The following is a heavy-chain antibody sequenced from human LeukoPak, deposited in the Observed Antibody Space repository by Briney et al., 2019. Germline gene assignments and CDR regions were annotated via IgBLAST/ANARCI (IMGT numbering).Heavy chain of an antibody. Sequence: PGGSLRLSCAASGFTFSSYAMHWVRQAPGKGLEWVAVISYDGSSKYYADSVKGRFTISRDNSKNTLYLQMNSLRAEDTAVYYCARDRYYDSSGYSDYWGQGTLVTVSS. CDR1: GFTFSSYA. CDR3: ARDRYYDSSGYSDY. J-gene: IGHJ4*02. V-gene: IGHV3-30*04. D-gene: IGHD3-22*01. CDR2: ISYDGSSK.